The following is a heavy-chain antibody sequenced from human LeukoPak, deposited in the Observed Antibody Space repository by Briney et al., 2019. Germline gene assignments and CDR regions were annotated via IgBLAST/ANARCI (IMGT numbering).Heavy chain of an antibody. J-gene: IGHJ5*02. CDR1: GFTFSGSW. CDR3: AKDLQALIKSSSGFDP. CDR2: IKQDGSEK. Sequence: GGSLRLSCAASGFTFSGSWMSWVREAPGKGLEWVANIKQDGSEKYYVASVKGRFTISRDNAKNSLYLQMNSLRAEDTAVYYCAKDLQALIKSSSGFDPWGQGTLVTASS. V-gene: IGHV3-7*01. D-gene: IGHD6-6*01.